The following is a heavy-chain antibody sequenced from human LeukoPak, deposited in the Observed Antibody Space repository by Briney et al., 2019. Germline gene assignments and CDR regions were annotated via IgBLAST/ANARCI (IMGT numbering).Heavy chain of an antibody. D-gene: IGHD3-10*01. Sequence: GASVKVSCKASGYTFTGYYMHWVRQAPGQGLEWMGRINPNSGGTNYAQKFQGRVTMTRDTSISTAYMELSRLRSDDTAMYYCAFAMVRGVNAPYYGMDVWGQGTTVTVSS. J-gene: IGHJ6*02. CDR1: GYTFTGYY. V-gene: IGHV1-2*06. CDR3: AFAMVRGVNAPYYGMDV. CDR2: INPNSGGT.